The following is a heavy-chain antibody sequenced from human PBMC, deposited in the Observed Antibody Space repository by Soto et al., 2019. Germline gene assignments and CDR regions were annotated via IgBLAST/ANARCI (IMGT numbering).Heavy chain of an antibody. D-gene: IGHD6-19*01. CDR2: TRDKPNGYTT. CDR1: GFTFSDHC. CDR3: AYTAVLGTTDFDC. Sequence: EVQLVESGGGLVQPGGSLRLSCAASGFTFSDHCMDWVRQAPGKGLEWVGRTRDKPNGYTTEYAAYVKGRFTISRDDSKNSLYLQMNSLKTEDTAVYYCAYTAVLGTTDFDCWGQGTLVTVSS. J-gene: IGHJ5*01. V-gene: IGHV3-72*01.